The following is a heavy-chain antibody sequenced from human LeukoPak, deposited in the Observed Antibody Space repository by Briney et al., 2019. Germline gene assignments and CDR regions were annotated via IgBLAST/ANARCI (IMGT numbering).Heavy chain of an antibody. V-gene: IGHV1-69*06. CDR2: IIPIFGTA. CDR1: GGTFSSYA. D-gene: IGHD3-3*01. J-gene: IGHJ6*03. Sequence: SVKVSCKASGGTFSSYAICWVRQAPGQGLEWMGGIIPIFGTANYAQKFQGRVTITADKSTSTAYMELSSLRSEDTAVYYCAREQRSGYYPSYYYYMDVWGKGTTVTVPS. CDR3: AREQRSGYYPSYYYYMDV.